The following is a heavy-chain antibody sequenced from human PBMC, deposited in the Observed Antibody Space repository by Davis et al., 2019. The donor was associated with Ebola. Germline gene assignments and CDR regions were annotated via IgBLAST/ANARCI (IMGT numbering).Heavy chain of an antibody. Sequence: GESLKISCVASGLTFSRYGMHWVRQTPGKGLEWVAFIWFDGRNAHYIDSVKGRFNIFRDNSKNTLYLQMNSLRAEDTAVYYCARDPSIAAYFDYWGQGTLVTVSS. CDR3: ARDPSIAAYFDY. CDR2: IWFDGRNA. D-gene: IGHD6-6*01. J-gene: IGHJ4*02. V-gene: IGHV3-33*01. CDR1: GLTFSRYG.